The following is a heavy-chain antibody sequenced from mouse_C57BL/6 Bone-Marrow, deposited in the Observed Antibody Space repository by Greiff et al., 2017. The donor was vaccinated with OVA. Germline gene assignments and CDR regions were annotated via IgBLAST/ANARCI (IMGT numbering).Heavy chain of an antibody. CDR2: IDPSDSYT. CDR3: ARWGGWLLYWYFDV. CDR1: GYTFTSYW. V-gene: IGHV1-69*01. D-gene: IGHD2-3*01. J-gene: IGHJ1*03. Sequence: VQLQQPGAELVMPGASVKLSCKASGYTFTSYWMHWVKQRPGQGLEWIGAIDPSDSYTNSNQKFKGKSTLTVDKSSSTAYMQCSSLTSDDSAVYYCARWGGWLLYWYFDVWGTGTTVTVSS.